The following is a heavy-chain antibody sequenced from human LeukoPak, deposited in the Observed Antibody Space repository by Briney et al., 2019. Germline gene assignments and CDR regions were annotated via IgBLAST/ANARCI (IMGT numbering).Heavy chain of an antibody. CDR1: GYSISSDYY. CDR2: IYQSGST. Sequence: SETLSLTCAVSGYSISSDYYWGWIRQPPGKGLEWIGSIYQSGSTHYNPSLKSRVTISVDTSKNQFSLKLSSVTAADTAVYYCASSVAGTGVYYFDYWGQGTLVTVSS. V-gene: IGHV4-38-2*01. D-gene: IGHD6-19*01. CDR3: ASSVAGTGVYYFDY. J-gene: IGHJ4*02.